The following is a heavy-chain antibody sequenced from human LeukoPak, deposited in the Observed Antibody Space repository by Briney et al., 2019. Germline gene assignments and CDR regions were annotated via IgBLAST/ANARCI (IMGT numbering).Heavy chain of an antibody. CDR3: AKDGRPKRGCSSTSCLNYLDY. D-gene: IGHD2-2*01. Sequence: GGSLRLSCAASGFTFSSYGMHWVRQAPGKGLEWVAFIRYDGSNKYYADSVKGRFTISRDNSKNTLYLQMHSLRAEDTAVYYSAKDGRPKRGCSSTSCLNYLDYWGQGTLVTVSS. CDR2: IRYDGSNK. V-gene: IGHV3-30*02. CDR1: GFTFSSYG. J-gene: IGHJ4*02.